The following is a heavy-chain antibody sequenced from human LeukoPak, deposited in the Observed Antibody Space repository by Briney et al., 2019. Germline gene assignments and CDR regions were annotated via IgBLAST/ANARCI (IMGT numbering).Heavy chain of an antibody. CDR3: AKDGEDFWSGYYTGY. D-gene: IGHD3-3*01. V-gene: IGHV3-21*01. CDR2: ISSTSGYI. J-gene: IGHJ4*02. CDR1: GLSFSSYT. Sequence: GGSLRLSCAPSGLSFSSYTIRWVRQAPGKGLEWVSSISSTSGYIHYADSVKGRFSISRDNAKNLVHLEMDILRADDTAVYYCAKDGEDFWSGYYTGYWGQGTLVTVSS.